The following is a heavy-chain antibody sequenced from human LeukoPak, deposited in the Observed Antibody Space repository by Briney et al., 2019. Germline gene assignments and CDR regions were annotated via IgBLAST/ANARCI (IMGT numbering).Heavy chain of an antibody. CDR3: ARSDGYSTNFDY. CDR2: IYYSGSI. Sequence: SETLSLTCTVSGGSISSGSYYWGWIRQPPGKGLEWIGSIYYSGSINYSPSLKSRVAMSVDTSKNQFSLKLRSVTAADTAVYYCARSDGYSTNFDYWGQGTLVTVSS. J-gene: IGHJ4*02. V-gene: IGHV4-39*07. D-gene: IGHD5-24*01. CDR1: GGSISSGSYY.